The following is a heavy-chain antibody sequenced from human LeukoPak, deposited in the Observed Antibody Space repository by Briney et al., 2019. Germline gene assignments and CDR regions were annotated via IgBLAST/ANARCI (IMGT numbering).Heavy chain of an antibody. CDR3: ARGVYGDYGPGTNWFDP. Sequence: ASVKVSCKASGYTFTGYGISWVRQAPGQGLEWMGWISAYNGNTNYAQKLQGRVTMTTDTSTSTAYMELRSLRSDDTAVYYCARGVYGDYGPGTNWFDPWAQGTLVTVSS. CDR2: ISAYNGNT. CDR1: GYTFTGYG. J-gene: IGHJ5*02. V-gene: IGHV1-18*01. D-gene: IGHD4-17*01.